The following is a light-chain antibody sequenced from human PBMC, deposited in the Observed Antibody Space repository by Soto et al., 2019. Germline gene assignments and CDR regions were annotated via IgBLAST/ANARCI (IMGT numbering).Light chain of an antibody. CDR1: QGISSY. CDR2: AAS. J-gene: IGKJ4*01. V-gene: IGKV1-9*01. CDR3: QQLNSYPLT. Sequence: DIPLTQSPSFLSASVGARVTITCRASQGISSYLAWYQQKPGKAPKLLIYAASTLQSGVPSRFSGSGYGTGFTLTIISLQPEDFATYYCQQLNSYPLTFGGGTKVEIK.